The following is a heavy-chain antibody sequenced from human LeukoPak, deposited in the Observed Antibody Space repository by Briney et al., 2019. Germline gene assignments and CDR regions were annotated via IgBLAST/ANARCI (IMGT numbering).Heavy chain of an antibody. D-gene: IGHD2-2*02. CDR1: GGSISSYY. V-gene: IGHV4-59*01. J-gene: IGHJ6*02. Sequence: PSETLSLTCTVSGGSISSYYWSWIRQPPGKGLEWIGYIYYSGSTNYNPSLKSRVTISVDTSKNQFSLKLSSVTAADTAVYYCARVIDCSSTSCYRNYYYYYGMDVWGQGTTVTVSS. CDR3: ARVIDCSSTSCYRNYYYYYGMDV. CDR2: IYYSGST.